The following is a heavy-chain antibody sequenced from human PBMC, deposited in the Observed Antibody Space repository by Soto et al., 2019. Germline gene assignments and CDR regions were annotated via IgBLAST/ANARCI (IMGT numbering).Heavy chain of an antibody. V-gene: IGHV1-69*02. CDR2: IIPILGIA. CDR3: ARPTLARAFDY. Sequence: QVQLVQSGAEVKKPGSSVKVSCKASGGTFSSYTISWVRQAPGQGLEWMGRIIPILGIANYAQKFQGRVTIAADKSTSTAYMELSSLRSEDTAVYYCARPTLARAFDYWGQGTLVTVSS. CDR1: GGTFSSYT. J-gene: IGHJ4*02.